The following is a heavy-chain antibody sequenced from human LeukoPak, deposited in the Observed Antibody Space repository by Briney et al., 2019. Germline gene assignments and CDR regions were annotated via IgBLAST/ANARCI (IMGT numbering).Heavy chain of an antibody. CDR3: ARDQAGSYFSFDY. Sequence: GGSLRLSCAASGFTVSSNYMSWVRQAPGKGLEWVSVIYSGGSTYYADSVKGRFTISRDNSKNTLYLQMNSLRAEDTAVYYCARDQAGSYFSFDYWGQGTLVTVSS. V-gene: IGHV3-53*01. CDR1: GFTVSSNY. CDR2: IYSGGST. J-gene: IGHJ4*02. D-gene: IGHD1-26*01.